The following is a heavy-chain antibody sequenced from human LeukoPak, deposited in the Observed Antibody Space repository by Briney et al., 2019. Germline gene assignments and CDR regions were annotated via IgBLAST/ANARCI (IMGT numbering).Heavy chain of an antibody. CDR1: GYNFRNYG. Sequence: GESLKISCKGSGYNFRNYGIGWVRQMPGKGLEWMGIIYPSDSDTRYSPSFQGQVTISADKSINTAFLQWSSLKASDTAMYFCARASSGYLDYWGQGTLVTVSS. D-gene: IGHD3-22*01. V-gene: IGHV5-51*01. CDR2: IYPSDSDT. J-gene: IGHJ4*02. CDR3: ARASSGYLDY.